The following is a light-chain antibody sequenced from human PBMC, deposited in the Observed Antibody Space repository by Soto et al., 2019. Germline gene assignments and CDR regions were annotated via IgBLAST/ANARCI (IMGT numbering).Light chain of an antibody. J-gene: IGKJ2*01. CDR2: DSS. CDR3: QQYGSSPQT. CDR1: QSVRGNY. Sequence: EIMLTQSPATLSLSPGERAALSCGASQSVRGNYLAWYQQKPGLAPRLLIYDSSYRATGIPDRFSGSGSGTDFTLTISRLEPEDFAVYYCQQYGSSPQTFGQGTKVEIK. V-gene: IGKV3D-20*01.